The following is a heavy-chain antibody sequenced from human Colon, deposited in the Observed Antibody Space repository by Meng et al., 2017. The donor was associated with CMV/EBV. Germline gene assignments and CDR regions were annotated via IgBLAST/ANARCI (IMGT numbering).Heavy chain of an antibody. D-gene: IGHD2-15*01. CDR3: AKDLSSFASLPMDF. J-gene: IGHJ4*02. CDR2: IYNGDNT. Sequence: GESLKISCAASGFAVGGAYMAWVRQAPGKGLEWVSIIYNGDNTFYADSVRGRFTISRDNAKNSLYLQMNSLRLEDTALYYCAKDLSSFASLPMDFWGQGTPVTVSS. V-gene: IGHV3-53*05. CDR1: GFAVGGAY.